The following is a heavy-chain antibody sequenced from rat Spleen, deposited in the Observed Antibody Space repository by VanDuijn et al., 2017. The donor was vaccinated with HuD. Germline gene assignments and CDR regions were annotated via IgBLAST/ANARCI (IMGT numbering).Heavy chain of an antibody. CDR2: ITETGDKS. CDR3: AREADKPFHYFDY. CDR1: GFTFNDYW. Sequence: EVQLVESGGGLVQPGRSLKVSCVASGFTFNDYWMTWIRQAPGNGLEWVASITETGDKSYYADSVKGRFTFSRDNTKNTLYLQMNSLTSADTATYYCAREADKPFHYFDYWGQGVMVTVSS. J-gene: IGHJ2*01. V-gene: IGHV5-31*01. D-gene: IGHD1-6*01.